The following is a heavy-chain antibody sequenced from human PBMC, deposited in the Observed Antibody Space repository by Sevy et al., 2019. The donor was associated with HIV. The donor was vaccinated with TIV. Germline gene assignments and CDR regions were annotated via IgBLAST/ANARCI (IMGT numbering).Heavy chain of an antibody. CDR2: ISGSGDTI. CDR1: GFTLSDYY. D-gene: IGHD4-17*01. Sequence: GGSLRLSCAGSGFTLSDYYMTWIRKAPGKGLQWISYISGSGDTIYYADSVKGRFTISRDSAKNSLFLQMNSLRVEDTAVYYCARDHVKDGDLGDYYYFAMDVWGQGTTVTVSS. J-gene: IGHJ6*02. CDR3: ARDHVKDGDLGDYYYFAMDV. V-gene: IGHV3-11*01.